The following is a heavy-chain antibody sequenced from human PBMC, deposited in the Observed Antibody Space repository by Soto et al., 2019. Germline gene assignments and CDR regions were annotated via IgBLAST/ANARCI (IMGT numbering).Heavy chain of an antibody. V-gene: IGHV4-59*12. CDR2: IHYSGSA. D-gene: IGHD6-19*01. Sequence: SETLSLTCSFSGSSISGYYLTWIRHSPERCLDWIGYIHYSGSANYNPSLNSRLTMSVDRSKSQFSMKLASVTVADTAVYYCARGVGGSGLNWFDPWGKVNLVTVSS. CDR3: ARGVGGSGLNWFDP. J-gene: IGHJ5*02. CDR1: GSSISGYY.